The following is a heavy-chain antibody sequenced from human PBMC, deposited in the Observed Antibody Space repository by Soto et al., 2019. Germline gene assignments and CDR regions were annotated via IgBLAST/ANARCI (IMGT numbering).Heavy chain of an antibody. CDR2: IIPIFGTA. J-gene: IGHJ5*02. CDR1: GGTFSSYA. V-gene: IGHV1-69*13. Sequence: SVKVSCKASGGTFSSYAISWVRQAPGQGLEGMGGIIPIFGTAKYAQKFQGRVTITADECTSTAYMELSSLRSEDTAVYYCARDWGQFYDYVWGSYRYSGFDPWGQRTLVTVSS. D-gene: IGHD3-16*02. CDR3: ARDWGQFYDYVWGSYRYSGFDP.